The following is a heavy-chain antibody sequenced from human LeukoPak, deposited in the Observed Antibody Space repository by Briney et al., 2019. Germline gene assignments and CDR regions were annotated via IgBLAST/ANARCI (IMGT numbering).Heavy chain of an antibody. CDR3: ARVLRTMTTVTTVFDY. V-gene: IGHV4-59*08. Sequence: PSETLSLTCTVSGGSISSYYWSWIRQPPGKGLEWIGYIYYSGSTNYNPSLKSRVTISVDTSKNQFPLKLSSVTAADTAVYYCARVLRTMTTVTTVFDYWGQGTLVTVSS. CDR2: IYYSGST. D-gene: IGHD4-17*01. J-gene: IGHJ4*02. CDR1: GGSISSYY.